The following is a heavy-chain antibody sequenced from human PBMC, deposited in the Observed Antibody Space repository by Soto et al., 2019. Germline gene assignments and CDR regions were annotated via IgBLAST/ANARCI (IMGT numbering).Heavy chain of an antibody. Sequence: QVQLQQWGAGLLKPSETLSLTCAVYGGSFSGYYWSWIRQPPGKGLEWIGEINHSGSTNYNPSLKGGVTISVDTTKNQFTLKLSSVTAADTGVYYWAINSSGSPSWFDPWGQGTLVTVSS. CDR1: GGSFSGYY. CDR3: AINSSGSPSWFDP. V-gene: IGHV4-34*01. CDR2: INHSGST. J-gene: IGHJ5*02. D-gene: IGHD3-10*01.